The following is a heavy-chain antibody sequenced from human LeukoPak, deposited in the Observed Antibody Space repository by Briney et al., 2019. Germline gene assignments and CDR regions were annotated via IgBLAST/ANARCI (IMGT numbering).Heavy chain of an antibody. Sequence: GGSLRLSCAASGFTFSYYWMTWVRQAPGKGLEWVANIKQDGSEKYYVDSVKGRFTISGDSAKNSLYLQMNSLRAEDTAVYYCARELPLRYFDWLSSYYYYYGMDVWGQGTTVTVSS. CDR3: ARELPLRYFDWLSSYYYYYGMDV. J-gene: IGHJ6*02. CDR1: GFTFSYYW. V-gene: IGHV3-7*03. CDR2: IKQDGSEK. D-gene: IGHD3-9*01.